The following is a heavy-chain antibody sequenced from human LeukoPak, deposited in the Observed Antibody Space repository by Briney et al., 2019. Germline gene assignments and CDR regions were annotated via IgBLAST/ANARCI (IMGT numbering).Heavy chain of an antibody. J-gene: IGHJ6*03. CDR2: IYYSGST. CDR1: GGSIRSYY. V-gene: IGHV4-59*01. Sequence: PSETLSLTCTASGGSIRSYYWSWIRQPPRKGLEWIGYIYYSGSTNYNPSLKSRVTISVDTSKNQFSLKLSSVTAADTAVYYCARGLDDFWSGFYYYYMDVWGKGTTVTVSS. CDR3: ARGLDDFWSGFYYYYMDV. D-gene: IGHD3-3*01.